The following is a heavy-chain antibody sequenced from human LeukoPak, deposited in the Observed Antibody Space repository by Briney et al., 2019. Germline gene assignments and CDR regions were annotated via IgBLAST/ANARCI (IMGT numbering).Heavy chain of an antibody. CDR3: ARAPDHYGNFYFDY. J-gene: IGHJ4*02. CDR2: AYYTGTP. D-gene: IGHD3-10*01. Sequence: SETLSLTCSVSGGSISSYYWSWIRQSPGKGLEWLAYAYYTGTPYYNPSLESRVTVSVDWSKNLFSLKMTSMTAADTAVYYCARAPDHYGNFYFDYWGQGILVAVSS. V-gene: IGHV4-59*12. CDR1: GGSISSYY.